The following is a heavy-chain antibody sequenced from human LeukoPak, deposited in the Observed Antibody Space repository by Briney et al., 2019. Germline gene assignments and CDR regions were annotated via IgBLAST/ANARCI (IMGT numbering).Heavy chain of an antibody. D-gene: IGHD3-10*01. CDR1: GFTFSSYW. V-gene: IGHV3-74*01. J-gene: IGHJ6*03. CDR3: ARGSSKLLWFGELSPYYYYMDV. CDR2: INSDGSST. Sequence: GGSLRLSCAASGFTFSSYWMHWVRQAPGKGLVWVSRINSDGSSTSNADSVKGRFTISRDNAKNTLYLQMNSLRAEGTAVYYCARGSSKLLWFGELSPYYYYMDVWGTGTTVTVSS.